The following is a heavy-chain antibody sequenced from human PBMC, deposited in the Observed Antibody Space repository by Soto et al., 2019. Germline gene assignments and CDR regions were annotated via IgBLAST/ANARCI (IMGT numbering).Heavy chain of an antibody. D-gene: IGHD3-9*01. CDR3: TRKAPPTGMEV. CDR1: GFTLSSYD. CDR2: IGSGGDT. Sequence: EVQLVESGGGLVQPGGSLRLSCAASGFTLSSYDIHWVRQATGEGLAWVSGIGSGGDTHYADSVKGRFIISREDGKNSWYLQMNNLRVGDTAVYSCTRKAPPTGMEVWGQGATVTVSS. J-gene: IGHJ6*02. V-gene: IGHV3-13*01.